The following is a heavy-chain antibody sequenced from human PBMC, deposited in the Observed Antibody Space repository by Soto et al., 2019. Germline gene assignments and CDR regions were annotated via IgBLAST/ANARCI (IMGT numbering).Heavy chain of an antibody. J-gene: IGHJ4*02. V-gene: IGHV1-2*02. CDR3: ARESDSSGYAFDY. CDR1: GYTFTGYY. D-gene: IGHD3-22*01. Sequence: ASVKVSCKASGYTFTGYYMHCVRQAPGQGLEWMGWINPNSGGTNYAQKFQGRVTMTRDTSISTAYMELSRLRSDDTAVYYCARESDSSGYAFDYWGQGTLVTVSS. CDR2: INPNSGGT.